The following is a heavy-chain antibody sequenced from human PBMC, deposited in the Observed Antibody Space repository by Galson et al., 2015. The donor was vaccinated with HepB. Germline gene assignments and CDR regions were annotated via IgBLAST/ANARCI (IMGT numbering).Heavy chain of an antibody. CDR2: IKQDGSEK. Sequence: SLRLSCAASGFTFKTCWMRWVRQAPGEGLEWVAAIKQDGSEKYYVDSVKGRFTVSRDNAKNSLYLQLNSLRAEDTAVYFCARGATAARAFDHWGQGTLVTVSS. CDR3: ARGATAARAFDH. V-gene: IGHV3-7*01. J-gene: IGHJ4*02. D-gene: IGHD6-25*01. CDR1: GFTFKTCW.